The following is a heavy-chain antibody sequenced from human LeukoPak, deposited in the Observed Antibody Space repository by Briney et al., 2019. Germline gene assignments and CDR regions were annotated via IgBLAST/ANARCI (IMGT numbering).Heavy chain of an antibody. D-gene: IGHD2-15*01. CDR1: GGSISSGDYY. J-gene: IGHJ4*02. Sequence: SETLSLTCTVSGGSISSGDYYWSWIRQPPGKGLEWIGYIYYSGSTYYNPSLKSRVTISVDTSKNQFSLKLSSVTAADTAVYYCAREPLGYCSGGSCYSAPDYWGQGTLVTVSS. CDR2: IYYSGST. CDR3: AREPLGYCSGGSCYSAPDY. V-gene: IGHV4-30-4*01.